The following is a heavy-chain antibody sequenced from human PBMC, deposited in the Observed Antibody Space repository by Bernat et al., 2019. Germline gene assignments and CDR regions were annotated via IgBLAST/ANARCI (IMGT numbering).Heavy chain of an antibody. J-gene: IGHJ4*02. Sequence: QVQLQDPGPGLVKPSETPSLTCTFSGGSISSGGYSWSWIRQHPGKGLEWIGYIYYSGSTYYNPSLKSRVTISVDTSKNQFSLKLSSVTAADTAVYYCARGRPFDYWGQGTLVTVSS. CDR2: IYYSGST. V-gene: IGHV4-31*03. CDR1: GGSISSGGYS. CDR3: ARGRPFDY.